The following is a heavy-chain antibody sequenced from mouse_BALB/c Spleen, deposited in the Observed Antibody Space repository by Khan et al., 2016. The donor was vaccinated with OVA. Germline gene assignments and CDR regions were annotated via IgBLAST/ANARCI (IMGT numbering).Heavy chain of an antibody. D-gene: IGHD3-2*02. V-gene: IGHV1S132*01. CDR3: AREEALYYFDY. Sequence: QVQLQQSGAELVRPGASVNLSCKTSGYIFTSYWIHWVKQRSGQGLEWIARIYPGTNNTYYNEKLKDKATLTADKSSSTVYMQLSGLKSEDSAVYFCAREEALYYFDYWGQGTTLTVSS. CDR1: GYIFTSYW. J-gene: IGHJ2*01. CDR2: IYPGTNNT.